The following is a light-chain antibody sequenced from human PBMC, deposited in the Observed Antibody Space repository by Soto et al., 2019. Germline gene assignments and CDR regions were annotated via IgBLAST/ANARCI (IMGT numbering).Light chain of an antibody. CDR1: SSDVGGYNY. CDR2: EVS. V-gene: IGLV2-8*01. Sequence: QSALTQPPSASGSPGQSVTISCTGTSSDVGGYNYVSWYQHHPGKAPKLMIYEVSKRPSGVPDRFPGSKSGNTASLTVSGLQAEDEADYYCSSYAASNNYVFGTGTKLTVL. J-gene: IGLJ1*01. CDR3: SSYAASNNYV.